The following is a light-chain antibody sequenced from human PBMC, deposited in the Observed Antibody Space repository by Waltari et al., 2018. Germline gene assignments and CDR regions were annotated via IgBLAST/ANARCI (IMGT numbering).Light chain of an antibody. CDR1: QSLVQSDANTF. J-gene: IGKJ2*01. V-gene: IGKV2-30*02. Sequence: DVVMTQSPLSLPVTLGQPASISCWSSQSLVQSDANTFLNWFHQRPGQSPRRLIYKVSNREAGVPDRFSGSGSGTDFTLKISRVEAEDVGIYYCLQSSQWPYAFGQGTKLEIK. CDR3: LQSSQWPYA. CDR2: KVS.